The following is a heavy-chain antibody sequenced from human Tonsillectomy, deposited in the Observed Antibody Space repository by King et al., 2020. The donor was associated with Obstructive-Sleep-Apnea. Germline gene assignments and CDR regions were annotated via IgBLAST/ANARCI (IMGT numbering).Heavy chain of an antibody. CDR1: GFSLNTTGMC. Sequence: VTLKESGPALVKPTQTLTLTCTFSGFSLNTTGMCVNWIRQPPGKALEWLARIDWDDDKYYRTSLKTRLTISKDTSKNQVVLTMSNMDPVDTASYYWARTSTSHDILTGYFDYWGRGILVTVSS. CDR3: ARTSTSHDILTGYFDY. V-gene: IGHV2-70*11. CDR2: IDWDDDK. D-gene: IGHD3-9*01. J-gene: IGHJ4*02.